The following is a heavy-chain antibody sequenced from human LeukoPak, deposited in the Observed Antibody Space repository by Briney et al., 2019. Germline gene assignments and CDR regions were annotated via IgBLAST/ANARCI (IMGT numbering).Heavy chain of an antibody. CDR2: IHPSGGST. CDR3: ARGRDDYNYFDY. D-gene: IGHD5-24*01. CDR1: GYTFTSYY. J-gene: IGHJ4*02. Sequence: GASVKVSCKASGYTFTSYYMHWVRQAPGQGLEWMGIIHPSGGSTTYAQKFQGRVTMTRDTSTSTVYMELSSLRSEDTAVYYCARGRDDYNYFDYWGQGTLVTASS. V-gene: IGHV1-46*01.